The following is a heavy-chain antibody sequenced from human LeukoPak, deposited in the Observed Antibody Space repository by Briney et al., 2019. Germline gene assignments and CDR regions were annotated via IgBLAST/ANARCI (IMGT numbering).Heavy chain of an antibody. J-gene: IGHJ6*02. CDR1: GFTFSSYA. D-gene: IGHD5-12*01. Sequence: GGSLRLSCAASGFTFSSYAMSWVRQAPGKGLEWVSAISGSGGSTYYAGSVKGRFTISRDNSKNTLYLQMNSLRAEDTAVYYCAKDEYSGYDFGALYYYYGMDVWGQGTTVTVSS. V-gene: IGHV3-23*01. CDR2: ISGSGGST. CDR3: AKDEYSGYDFGALYYYYGMDV.